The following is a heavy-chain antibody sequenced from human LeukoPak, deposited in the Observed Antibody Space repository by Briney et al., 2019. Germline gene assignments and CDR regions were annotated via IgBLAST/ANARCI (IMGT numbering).Heavy chain of an antibody. CDR3: ARDPRYSTSEIAFDI. CDR2: IIPILGIA. J-gene: IGHJ3*02. Sequence: SVKVSCKASGGTFSSYAISWVRQAPGQGLEWMGRIIPILGIANYAQKFQGRVTMTRDTSTSTVYMELSSLRSEDTAVYYCARDPRYSTSEIAFDIWGQGTMVTASS. D-gene: IGHD2-2*01. V-gene: IGHV1-69*04. CDR1: GGTFSSYA.